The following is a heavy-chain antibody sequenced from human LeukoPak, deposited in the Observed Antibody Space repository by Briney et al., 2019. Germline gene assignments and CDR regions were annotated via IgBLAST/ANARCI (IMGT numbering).Heavy chain of an antibody. CDR2: IIPIFGTA. CDR3: AREAGYCSGGSCGYYYYYGMDV. V-gene: IGHV1-69*13. Sequence: GASVTVSCKASGGTFSSYAISWVRQAPGQGLKWMGGIIPIFGTANYAQKFQGRVTITADESTSTAYMELSSLRSEDTAVYYCAREAGYCSGGSCGYYYYYGMDVWGQGTTVTVSS. D-gene: IGHD2-15*01. CDR1: GGTFSSYA. J-gene: IGHJ6*02.